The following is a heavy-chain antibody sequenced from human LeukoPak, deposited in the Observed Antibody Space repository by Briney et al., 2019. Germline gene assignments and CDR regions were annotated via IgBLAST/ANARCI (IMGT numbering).Heavy chain of an antibody. D-gene: IGHD2-8*01. CDR3: AKDTSIGKYCTNGVCSPFDY. V-gene: IGHV3-23*01. Sequence: AGGSLRLSCAASGFTFSSYATSWVRQAPGKGLEWVSAISDSGDYTYYADSVKGRFTISRDNSKNTLYLQMNSLRAEDTAAYYCAKDTSIGKYCTNGVCSPFDYWGQGTLVTVSS. CDR1: GFTFSSYA. CDR2: ISDSGDYT. J-gene: IGHJ4*02.